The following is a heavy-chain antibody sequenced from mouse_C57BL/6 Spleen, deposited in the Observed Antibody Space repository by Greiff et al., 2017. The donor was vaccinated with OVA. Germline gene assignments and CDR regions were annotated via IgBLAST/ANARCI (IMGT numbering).Heavy chain of an antibody. J-gene: IGHJ1*03. CDR3: ARVTTVVATEGYFDV. CDR2: INPNNGGT. V-gene: IGHV1-26*01. CDR1: GYTFTDYY. D-gene: IGHD1-1*01. Sequence: VQLQQSGPELVKPGASVKISCKASGYTFTDYYMNWVKQSHGKSLEWIGDINPNNGGTSYNQKFKGKATLTVDKSSSTAYMELRSLTSEDSAVYYCARVTTVVATEGYFDVWGTGTTVTVSS.